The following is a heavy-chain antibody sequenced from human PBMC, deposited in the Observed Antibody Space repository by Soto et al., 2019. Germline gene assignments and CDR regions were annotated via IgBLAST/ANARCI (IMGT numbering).Heavy chain of an antibody. V-gene: IGHV3-23*01. CDR1: GFTFSSYA. Sequence: GGSLRLSCAASGFTFSSYAMSWVRQAPGKGLEWVSAISGSGGSTYYADSVKGRFTISRDNSKNTLYLQMNSLRAEDTTVYYCAKVSTAMVTVSNFDYWGQGTLVTVSS. D-gene: IGHD5-18*01. CDR3: AKVSTAMVTVSNFDY. J-gene: IGHJ4*02. CDR2: ISGSGGST.